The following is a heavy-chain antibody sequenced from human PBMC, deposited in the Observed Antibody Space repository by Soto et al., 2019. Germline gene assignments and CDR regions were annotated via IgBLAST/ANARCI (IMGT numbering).Heavy chain of an antibody. J-gene: IGHJ4*02. Sequence: PGGSLRLSCAASGFTFSSYEMNWVRQAPGKGLEWVSYISSSGSTIYYADSVKGRFTISRDNAKNSLYLQMNSLRAEDTAVYYCARVGGSGWYRSGSDYWGQGTLVTVSS. CDR2: ISSSGSTI. CDR1: GFTFSSYE. V-gene: IGHV3-48*03. D-gene: IGHD6-19*01. CDR3: ARVGGSGWYRSGSDY.